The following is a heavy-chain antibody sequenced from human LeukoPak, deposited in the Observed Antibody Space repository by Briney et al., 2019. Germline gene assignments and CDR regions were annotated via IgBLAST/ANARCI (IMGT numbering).Heavy chain of an antibody. CDR3: AKDIRWLQFDY. CDR1: GFTFSSYA. Sequence: GGSLRLSCAASGFTFSSYAMSRVRQAPGKGMEWVSAISGSGGSTYYADSVKGRFTISRDNSKNTLYLQMNSPRAEDTAVYYCAKDIRWLQFDYWGQGTLVTDSS. CDR2: ISGSGGST. D-gene: IGHD5-24*01. J-gene: IGHJ4*02. V-gene: IGHV3-23*01.